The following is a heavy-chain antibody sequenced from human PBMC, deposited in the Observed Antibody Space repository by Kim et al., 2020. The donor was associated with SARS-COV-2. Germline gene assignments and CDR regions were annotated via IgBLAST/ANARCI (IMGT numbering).Heavy chain of an antibody. V-gene: IGHV3-43D*03. Sequence: GRFTISRDNSKNSLYLQMNSLRAEDTALYYCAKDMSAGLLYSYYYYGMDVWGQGTTVTVSS. D-gene: IGHD3-3*01. J-gene: IGHJ6*02. CDR3: AKDMSAGLLYSYYYYGMDV.